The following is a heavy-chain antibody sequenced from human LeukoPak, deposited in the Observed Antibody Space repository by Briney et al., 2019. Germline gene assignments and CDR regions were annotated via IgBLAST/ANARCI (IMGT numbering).Heavy chain of an antibody. CDR2: IRSKAYGGTT. CDR3: TRDGYDLWSGYYTPGY. J-gene: IGHJ4*02. V-gene: IGHV3-49*04. D-gene: IGHD3-3*01. Sequence: PGRSLRLSCTASGFTFGDYAMSWVRQAPGKGLEWVGFIRSKAYGGTTEYAASVKGRFTISRDDSKSIAYLQMNSLKTEDTAVYYCTRDGYDLWSGYYTPGYWGQGTLVTVSS. CDR1: GFTFGDYA.